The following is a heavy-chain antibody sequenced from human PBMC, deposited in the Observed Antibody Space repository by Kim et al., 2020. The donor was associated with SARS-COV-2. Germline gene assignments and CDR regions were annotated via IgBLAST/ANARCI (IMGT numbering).Heavy chain of an antibody. D-gene: IGHD4-17*01. Sequence: SETLSLTCTVSGGSISSSSYYWGWIRQPPGKGLEWIGSIYYSGSTYYNPSLKSRVTISVDTSKNQFSLKLSSVTAADTAVYYCARVRDYGEADYWGQGTLVTVSS. CDR3: ARVRDYGEADY. CDR1: GGSISSSSYY. CDR2: IYYSGST. J-gene: IGHJ4*02. V-gene: IGHV4-39*07.